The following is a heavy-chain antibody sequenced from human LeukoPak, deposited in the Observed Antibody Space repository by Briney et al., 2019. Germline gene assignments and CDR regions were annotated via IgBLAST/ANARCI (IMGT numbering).Heavy chain of an antibody. J-gene: IGHJ5*02. CDR3: ARVAPTYSRRQNWFDP. V-gene: IGHV4-34*01. D-gene: IGHD6-13*01. CDR1: GGSFRGYY. Sequence: PSETLSLTCAVYGGSFRGYYWSWIRQPPGKGLEWIGEINHSGSTNYNPSLKSRVTISVDTSKNQFSLKLSSVTAADTAVYYCARVAPTYSRRQNWFDPWGQGTLVTVSS. CDR2: INHSGST.